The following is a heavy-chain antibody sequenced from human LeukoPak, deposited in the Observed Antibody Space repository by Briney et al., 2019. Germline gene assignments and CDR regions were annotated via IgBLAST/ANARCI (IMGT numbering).Heavy chain of an antibody. J-gene: IGHJ4*02. CDR3: SRGSGSYYLSFDY. CDR1: GGSFSSYA. D-gene: IGHD3-10*01. Sequence: SVKVSCKASGGSFSSYAISWVRQAPGQGLEWMGGIVPILSTTNYARKFQGRVTMTAGESTSTAYMELKSLRYDDTAVYYCSRGSGSYYLSFDYWGQGTLVTVSS. V-gene: IGHV1-69*13. CDR2: IVPILSTT.